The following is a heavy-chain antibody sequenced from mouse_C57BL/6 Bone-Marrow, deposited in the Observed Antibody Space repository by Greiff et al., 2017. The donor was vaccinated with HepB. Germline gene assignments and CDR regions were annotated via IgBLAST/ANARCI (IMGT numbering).Heavy chain of an antibody. J-gene: IGHJ4*01. CDR2: ISSGGDYI. V-gene: IGHV5-9-1*02. CDR3: TRDGPLYAMDY. CDR1: GFTFSSYA. D-gene: IGHD2-3*01. Sequence: EVMLVESGEGLVKPGGSLKLSCAASGFTFSSYAMSWVRQTPEKRLEWVAYISSGGDYIYYADTVKGRFTISRDNARNTLYLQMSSLKSEDTAMYYCTRDGPLYAMDYWGQGTSVTVSS.